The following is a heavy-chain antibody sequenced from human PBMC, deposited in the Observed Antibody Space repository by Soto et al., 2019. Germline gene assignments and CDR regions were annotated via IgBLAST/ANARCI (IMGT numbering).Heavy chain of an antibody. J-gene: IGHJ1*01. D-gene: IGHD2-21*02. CDR1: GGSISSSNW. V-gene: IGHV4-4*02. CDR2: IYHSGST. Sequence: SETLSLTCAVSGGSISSSNWWSWVRQPPGKGLEWIGEIYHSGSTNYNPSLKSRVTISVDKSKNQFSLKLSSVTAADTAVYYCARGAGGVVTPENPAEYFQHWGQGTLVTAPQ. CDR3: ARGAGGVVTPENPAEYFQH.